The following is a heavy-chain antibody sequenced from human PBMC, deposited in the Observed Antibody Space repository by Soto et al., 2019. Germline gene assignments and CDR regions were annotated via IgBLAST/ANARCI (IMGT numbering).Heavy chain of an antibody. CDR1: VFTFSSYA. J-gene: IGHJ5*02. V-gene: IGHV3-30-3*01. D-gene: IGHD4-4*01. Sequence: PRWSLRLCCSASVFTFSSYAMHWCRQAPGKGLEWVAVISYDGSNKYYADSVKGRFTISRDNSKNTLYLQMNSLRAEDTAVYYCARGTTVTTSGLFDPWGQGTLVTVSS. CDR2: ISYDGSNK. CDR3: ARGTTVTTSGLFDP.